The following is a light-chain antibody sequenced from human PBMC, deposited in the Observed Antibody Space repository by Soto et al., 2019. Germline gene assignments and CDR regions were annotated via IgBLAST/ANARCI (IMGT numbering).Light chain of an antibody. J-gene: IGKJ1*01. V-gene: IGKV3-15*01. CDR2: GAS. CDR3: QQYNNWPPT. Sequence: EIVMTQSPATLSVSPGDRATLSCRASQSVRSNLAWYQQKPGQAPRLLIYGASTRATAFPARFSGSGSGTEFTLPISSPQSEDFAVYYCQQYNNWPPTFGQGTKVDIK. CDR1: QSVRSN.